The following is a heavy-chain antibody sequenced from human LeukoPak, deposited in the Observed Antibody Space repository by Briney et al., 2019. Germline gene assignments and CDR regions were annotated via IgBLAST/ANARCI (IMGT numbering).Heavy chain of an antibody. Sequence: PGGSLRLSCAGSGFALKSYSLTWVRQAPGKGLEWVSSISSTSAYIHYADSVKGRFTISRDNVDNVVYLEMNSLGAEDTATYYCARVAVSGPTGWFDSWGQGTLVTVSS. V-gene: IGHV3-21*01. J-gene: IGHJ5*01. D-gene: IGHD2-8*02. CDR2: ISSTSAYI. CDR1: GFALKSYS. CDR3: ARVAVSGPTGWFDS.